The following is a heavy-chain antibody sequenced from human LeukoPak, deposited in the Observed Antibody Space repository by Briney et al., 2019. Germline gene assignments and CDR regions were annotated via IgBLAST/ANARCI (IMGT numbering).Heavy chain of an antibody. J-gene: IGHJ4*02. D-gene: IGHD6-6*01. CDR1: GATFSSYA. V-gene: IGHV1-69*13. Sequence: SVKVSCKASGATFSSYAISWVPQAPGQGLEWMGGIIPIFGTANYAQKFQGRVTITADESTSTAYMELGSLRSEDTDVYYCARSSSIEARPAGGYYWGQGTLVTASS. CDR2: IIPIFGTA. CDR3: ARSSSIEARPAGGYY.